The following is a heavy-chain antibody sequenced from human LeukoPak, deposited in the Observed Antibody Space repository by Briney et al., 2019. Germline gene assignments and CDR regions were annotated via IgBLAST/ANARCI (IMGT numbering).Heavy chain of an antibody. V-gene: IGHV3-30*02. CDR1: GFTFSSYG. CDR3: AKEDGAYGGVDY. CDR2: IRYDGSNK. Sequence: GGSLRLSCAASGFTFSSYGMHWVRQAPGKGLEWVAFIRYDGSNKYYADSVKGRFTISRDNPKNTLYLQMNSLRAEDTAVYYCAKEDGAYGGVDYWGQGTLVTVSS. J-gene: IGHJ4*02. D-gene: IGHD4-17*01.